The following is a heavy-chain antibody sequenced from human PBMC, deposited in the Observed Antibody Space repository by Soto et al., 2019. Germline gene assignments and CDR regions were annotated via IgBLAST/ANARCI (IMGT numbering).Heavy chain of an antibody. J-gene: IGHJ5*02. V-gene: IGHV4-59*08. D-gene: IGHD6-13*01. CDR3: ARNLGSRLFVDP. Sequence: SETLSLTCTVSGGSISSYYWSWIRQPPGKGLEWIGYVYYSGSTNYNPSLKSRVTISVDTSKNQFSLKLSSVTAADTAVYYCARNLGSRLFVDPWGQGTLVTVSS. CDR1: GGSISSYY. CDR2: VYYSGST.